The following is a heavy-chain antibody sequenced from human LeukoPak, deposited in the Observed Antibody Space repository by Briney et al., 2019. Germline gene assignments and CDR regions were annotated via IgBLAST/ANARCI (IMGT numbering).Heavy chain of an antibody. CDR3: VRGGFCSSTICYWYNAFDM. J-gene: IGHJ3*02. V-gene: IGHV3-48*03. CDR2: ITTSGSAI. Sequence: PGRSLRLSCAASGFTFSSYEMNWVRQAPGKGLEWVSYITTSGSAIYYADSVKGRFTISRDNAKNSLYLQMNSLRVDDMAVYYCVRGGFCSSTICYWYNAFDMWGQGTMVTVSS. D-gene: IGHD2-2*01. CDR1: GFTFSSYE.